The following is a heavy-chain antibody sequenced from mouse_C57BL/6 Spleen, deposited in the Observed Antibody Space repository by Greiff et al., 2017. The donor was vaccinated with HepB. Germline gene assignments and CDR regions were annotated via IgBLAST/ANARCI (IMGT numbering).Heavy chain of an antibody. J-gene: IGHJ4*01. CDR3: ARPSITTVGYAMDY. D-gene: IGHD1-1*01. CDR2: ISSGSSTI. Sequence: VQLKESGGGLVKPGGSLKLSCAASGFTFSDYGMHWVRQAPEKGLEWVAYISSGSSTIYYADTVKGRFTISRDNAKNTLFLQMTSLRSEDTAMYYCARPSITTVGYAMDYWGQGTSVTVSS. CDR1: GFTFSDYG. V-gene: IGHV5-17*01.